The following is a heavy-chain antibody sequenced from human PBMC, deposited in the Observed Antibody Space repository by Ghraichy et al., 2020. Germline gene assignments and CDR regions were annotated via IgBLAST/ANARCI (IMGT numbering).Heavy chain of an antibody. V-gene: IGHV3-48*01. CDR1: GFTFSSYA. D-gene: IGHD6-19*01. J-gene: IGHJ4*02. Sequence: GGSLRLSCAASGFTFSSYAMNWVRQAPGKGLEWISYISGSGTTKDYTDSVKGRFTISRDNAKNSLFLHMNSLRAEDTAVYYCARSIYSSGWYFAYWGQGTVVTVSS. CDR2: ISGSGTTK. CDR3: ARSIYSSGWYFAY.